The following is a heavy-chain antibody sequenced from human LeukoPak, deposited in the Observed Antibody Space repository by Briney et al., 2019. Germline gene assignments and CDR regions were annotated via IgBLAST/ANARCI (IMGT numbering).Heavy chain of an antibody. CDR3: ARTDHRSEYFDY. J-gene: IGHJ4*02. Sequence: GGSLRLSCAASGFTFSSYEMNWVRQAPGKGLEWVSYISSSGSTIYYADSVKGRFTISRDNAKNSLYLQMNSLGAEDTAVYYCARTDHRSEYFDYWGQGTLVTVSS. CDR1: GFTFSSYE. CDR2: ISSSGSTI. D-gene: IGHD3-10*01. V-gene: IGHV3-48*03.